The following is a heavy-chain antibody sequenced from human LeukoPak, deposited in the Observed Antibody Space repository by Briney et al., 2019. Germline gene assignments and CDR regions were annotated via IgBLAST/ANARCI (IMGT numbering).Heavy chain of an antibody. CDR1: GFTFSDYY. Sequence: GGSLRLSCAASGFTFSDYYMSRIRQAPGKGLEWVSYISSSGSTIYYADSVKGRFTISRDNSKNTLYLQMNSLRAEDTAVYYCAKGTRGYSGYDWPFDYWGQGTLVTVSS. CDR2: ISSSGSTI. V-gene: IGHV3-11*01. J-gene: IGHJ4*02. D-gene: IGHD5-12*01. CDR3: AKGTRGYSGYDWPFDY.